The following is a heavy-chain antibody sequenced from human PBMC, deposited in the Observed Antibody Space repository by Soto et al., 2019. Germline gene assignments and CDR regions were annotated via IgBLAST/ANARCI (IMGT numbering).Heavy chain of an antibody. V-gene: IGHV1-69*13. CDR3: ARTTTPAAQWVLYYYYGMDV. Sequence: GFSVKVSCKASGGSFSSYASSWVRQAPGQGLEWMGGIIPIFGTANYAQKFQGRVTITADEYTSTAYMELSSLRSEDTAVYYCARTTTPAAQWVLYYYYGMDVWGQGSTDTVSS. J-gene: IGHJ6*02. CDR2: IIPIFGTA. CDR1: GGSFSSYA. D-gene: IGHD2-2*01.